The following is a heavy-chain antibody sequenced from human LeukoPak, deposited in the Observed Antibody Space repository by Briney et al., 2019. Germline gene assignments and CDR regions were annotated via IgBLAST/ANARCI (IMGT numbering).Heavy chain of an antibody. CDR1: GGPFSGYY. J-gene: IGHJ4*02. D-gene: IGHD2-15*01. V-gene: IGHV4-34*01. CDR2: INHSGST. CDR3: ARSPYCSGGSCYRRGFDY. Sequence: SETLSLTCAVYGGPFSGYYWSWIRQPPGKGLEWIGEINHSGSTNYNPSLKSRVTISVDTSKNQFSLKLSSVTAADTAVYYCARSPYCSGGSCYRRGFDYWGQGTLVTVSS.